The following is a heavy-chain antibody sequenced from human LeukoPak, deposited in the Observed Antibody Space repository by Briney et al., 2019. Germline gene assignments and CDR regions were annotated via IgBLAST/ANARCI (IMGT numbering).Heavy chain of an antibody. CDR3: TRDSKLIAASEDWDAFDI. J-gene: IGHJ3*02. V-gene: IGHV3-48*01. CDR2: ISSSSSTI. Sequence: PGGSLRLSCAASGFTFSSYSMNWVRQAPGKGLVWVSYISSSSSTIYYADSVKGRFTISRDNAKNSLYLQMNSLRAEDTAVYYCTRDSKLIAASEDWDAFDIWGQGTMVTVSS. CDR1: GFTFSSYS. D-gene: IGHD6-6*01.